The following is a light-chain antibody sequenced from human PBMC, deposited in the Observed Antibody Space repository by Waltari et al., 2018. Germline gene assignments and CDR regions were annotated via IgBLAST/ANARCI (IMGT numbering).Light chain of an antibody. Sequence: QAVVTQEPSLTVSPGGTVTLTCGPSTEAVTSGQYPYWFQQKPGHVPRTLIYDTNNKHSWTPARFSGSLLGGKAALTLSGAQPEDEAEYYCLLWYSGPRWVFGGGTKLSVL. J-gene: IGLJ3*02. CDR1: TEAVTSGQY. V-gene: IGLV7-46*01. CDR2: DTN. CDR3: LLWYSGPRWV.